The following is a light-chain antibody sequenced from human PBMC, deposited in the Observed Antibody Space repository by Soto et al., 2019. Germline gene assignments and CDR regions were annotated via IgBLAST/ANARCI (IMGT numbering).Light chain of an antibody. Sequence: DIQMTQSPSSLSASVGDRVTITCRASQSISSYLSWYQQKPGKAPNLLIYAASSLQSGVPSRFSGRGSGTEFTLTVSSLQPEDFATYYCQQSYSIPQTFGQGTKVEIK. CDR3: QQSYSIPQT. CDR1: QSISSY. V-gene: IGKV1-39*01. J-gene: IGKJ1*01. CDR2: AAS.